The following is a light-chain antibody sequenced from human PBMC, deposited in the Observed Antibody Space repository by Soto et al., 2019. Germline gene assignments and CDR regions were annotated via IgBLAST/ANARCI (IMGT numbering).Light chain of an antibody. CDR3: ASYTASNTWV. J-gene: IGLJ3*02. CDR2: EVS. V-gene: IGLV2-14*01. Sequence: QSALTQPASVSGSPGQSITISCTGTSSDVDVYNYVSWYQHHPGKAPKVVIYEVSNRPSGVSNRFSASKSGNTASLTISGLQAEDEADYYCASYTASNTWVFGGGTQLTVL. CDR1: SSDVDVYNY.